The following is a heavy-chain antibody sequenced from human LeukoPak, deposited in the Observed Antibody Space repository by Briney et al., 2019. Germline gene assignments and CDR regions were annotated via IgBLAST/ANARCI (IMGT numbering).Heavy chain of an antibody. J-gene: IGHJ6*03. CDR2: VTSGDYK. D-gene: IGHD2/OR15-2a*01. CDR1: GFAFIRYN. V-gene: IGHV3-21*01. CDR3: ARDLRISGMDV. Sequence: PGGSLRLSCAASGFAFIRYNMNWVRQAPGKGLEWVASVTSGDYKYYADSLKGRFTISRDNAEDSLYLQMDSLSVGDTAVYYCARDLRISGMDVWGEGTTVTVSS.